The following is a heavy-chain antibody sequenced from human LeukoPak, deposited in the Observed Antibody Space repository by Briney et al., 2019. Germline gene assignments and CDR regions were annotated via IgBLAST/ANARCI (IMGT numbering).Heavy chain of an antibody. J-gene: IGHJ4*02. CDR2: ISSNGGST. CDR3: ARDTAMVTADY. D-gene: IGHD5-18*01. V-gene: IGHV3-64*01. CDR1: GFTFSIYA. Sequence: PGGSLRLSCAASGFTFSIYAMHWVRQAPGKGLEYVSAISSNGGSTYYANSVKGRFTISRDNSKNTLYLQMNSLRAEDTAVYYCARDTAMVTADYWGQGTLVTVSS.